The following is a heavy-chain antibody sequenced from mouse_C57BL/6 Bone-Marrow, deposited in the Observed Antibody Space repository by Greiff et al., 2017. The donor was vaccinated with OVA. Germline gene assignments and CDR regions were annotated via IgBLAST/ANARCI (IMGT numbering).Heavy chain of an antibody. D-gene: IGHD1-1*01. Sequence: EVNVVESGGDLVKPGGSLKLSCAASGFTFSSYGMSWVRQTPDKRLEWVATISSGGSYTYYPDSVKGRFTISRDNAKNTLYLQMSSLKSEDTAMYNCARHGDYGNVIDYWGQGTTLTVSS. CDR2: ISSGGSYT. V-gene: IGHV5-6*01. CDR1: GFTFSSYG. J-gene: IGHJ2*01. CDR3: ARHGDYGNVIDY.